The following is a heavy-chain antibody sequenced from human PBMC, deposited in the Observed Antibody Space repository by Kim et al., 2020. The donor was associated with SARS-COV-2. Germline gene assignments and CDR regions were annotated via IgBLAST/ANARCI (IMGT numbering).Heavy chain of an antibody. V-gene: IGHV3-13*04. CDR2: IGTKADT. J-gene: IGHJ2*01. D-gene: IGHD1-20*01. Sequence: GGSLRLSCAASGFTFSSYDMHWVRQGTEKGLEWVSSIGTKADTYYPDSVKDRFTISRENAKDSFYLQMNSLRAEDTAVYYCARGPIEEGIRATKGYFDLWGRVTVGTVSS. CDR1: GFTFSSYD. CDR3: ARGPIEEGIRATKGYFDL.